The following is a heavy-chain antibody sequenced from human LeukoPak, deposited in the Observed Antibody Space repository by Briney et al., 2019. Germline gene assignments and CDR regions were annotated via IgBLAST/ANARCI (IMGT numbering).Heavy chain of an antibody. J-gene: IGHJ4*02. Sequence: PGGSLRLSCAASGFTFSSYSMNWVRQAPGKGLEWVSSISSSSSYIYYADSVKGRFTIPRDNAKNSLYLQMNSLRAEDTAVYYCARGRSGWYDYWGQGTLVTVSS. D-gene: IGHD6-19*01. CDR2: ISSSSSYI. CDR1: GFTFSSYS. CDR3: ARGRSGWYDY. V-gene: IGHV3-21*01.